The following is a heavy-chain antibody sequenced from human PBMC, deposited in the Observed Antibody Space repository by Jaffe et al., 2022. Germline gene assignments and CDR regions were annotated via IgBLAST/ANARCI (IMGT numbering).Heavy chain of an antibody. J-gene: IGHJ4*02. Sequence: EVQLLESGGGLVQPGGSLRLSCAASGFTFSSYAMSWVRQAPGKGLEWVSAISGSGGSTYYADSVKGRFTISRDNSKNTLYLQMNSLRAEDTAVYYCAKDLGVAGDLEWLLFTCFDYWGQGTLVTVSS. CDR3: AKDLGVAGDLEWLLFTCFDY. D-gene: IGHD3-3*01. CDR2: ISGSGGST. CDR1: GFTFSSYA. V-gene: IGHV3-23*01.